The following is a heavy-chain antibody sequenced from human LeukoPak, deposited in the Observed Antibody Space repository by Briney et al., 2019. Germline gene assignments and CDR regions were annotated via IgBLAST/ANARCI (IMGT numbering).Heavy chain of an antibody. J-gene: IGHJ4*02. V-gene: IGHV1-69*13. D-gene: IGHD3-10*01. CDR1: GGTFSSYA. CDR3: ARDRGYYGSGSYYILDY. Sequence: GASVKVSCKASGGTFSSYAISWVRQAPGQGLEWMGGIIPIFGTANYAQKFQGRVTITADESTSTAYMELSSLRSEDTAVYYCARDRGYYGSGSYYILDYWGQGTLVTVSS. CDR2: IIPIFGTA.